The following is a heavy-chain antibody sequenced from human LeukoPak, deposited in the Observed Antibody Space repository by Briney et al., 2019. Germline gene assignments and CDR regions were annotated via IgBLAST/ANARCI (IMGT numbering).Heavy chain of an antibody. V-gene: IGHV3-66*01. J-gene: IGHJ6*03. Sequence: GGSLRLSCAASRFTVSSNYMSWVRQAPGKGLEWVSVIYSGGSTYYADSVKGRFTISRDNSKNTLYLQMNSLRAEDTAVYYCARDDYYYYMDVWGKGTTVTISS. CDR1: RFTVSSNY. CDR3: ARDDYYYYMDV. CDR2: IYSGGST.